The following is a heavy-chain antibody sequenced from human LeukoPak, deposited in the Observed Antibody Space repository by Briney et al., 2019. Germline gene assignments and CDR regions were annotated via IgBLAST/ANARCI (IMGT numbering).Heavy chain of an antibody. V-gene: IGHV4-4*07. Sequence: PSETLSLTCTVSGGSVTSYYWSWIRQPAGKGLEWIGRIYTSGSTNYNPSLKSRVTMSVDTSKNQFSLKLSSVTAADTAVYYCARGAFWSAYSGVDYWGQGTLVTVSS. J-gene: IGHJ4*02. D-gene: IGHD3-3*01. CDR2: IYTSGST. CDR1: GGSVTSYY. CDR3: ARGAFWSAYSGVDY.